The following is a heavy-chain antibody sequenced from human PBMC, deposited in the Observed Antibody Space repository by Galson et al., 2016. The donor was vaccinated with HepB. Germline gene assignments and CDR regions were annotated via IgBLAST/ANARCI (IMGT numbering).Heavy chain of an antibody. J-gene: IGHJ4*02. CDR1: GVSVNNEAYH. Sequence: ETLSLTCSVSGVSVNNEAYHWSWIRQPPGKGLEWLGHSYHSWHLNDKLRGRVSMSIDTAKNQFSLSLTSLIAADTAVYYCATYLAGHGGTGYWGQGTLVTVAS. V-gene: IGHV4-61*08. CDR2: SYHSWHL. CDR3: ATYLAGHGGTGY. D-gene: IGHD3-16*01.